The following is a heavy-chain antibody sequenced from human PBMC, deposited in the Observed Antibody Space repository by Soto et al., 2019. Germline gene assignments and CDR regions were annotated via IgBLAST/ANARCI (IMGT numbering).Heavy chain of an antibody. Sequence: SETLSLTXAVYGGSFSGYYGSWIRQPPGKGLEWIGEINHSGSTNYNPYLKSRVTMYADPSHNQFSLRLTSVIAADTAVYFCAKHKSRSXXFLPDLDVWGQGTKVTVSS. CDR1: GGSFSGYY. CDR2: INHSGST. J-gene: IGHJ6*02. CDR3: AKHKSRSXXFLPDLDV. V-gene: IGHV4-34*01.